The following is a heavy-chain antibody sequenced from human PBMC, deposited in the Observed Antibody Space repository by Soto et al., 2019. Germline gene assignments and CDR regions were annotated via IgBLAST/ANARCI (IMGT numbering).Heavy chain of an antibody. CDR2: VSPYNGHT. CDR1: GYVFTGYG. V-gene: IGHV1-18*04. J-gene: IGHJ6*02. Sequence: QAQVVQSGDEVKKPGASVKVSCKASGYVFTGYGISWVRQAPGQGLEWMGWVSPYNGHTEFAQRLQGRLTLTTDTSTTTPFMERSNLRSDDTAVYYCARGGSGYHTGRGFAGTMDVWGQGTTVTVSS. CDR3: ARGGSGYHTGRGFAGTMDV. D-gene: IGHD3-22*01.